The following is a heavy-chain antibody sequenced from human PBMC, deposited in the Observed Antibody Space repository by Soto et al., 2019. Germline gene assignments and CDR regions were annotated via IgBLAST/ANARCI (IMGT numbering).Heavy chain of an antibody. Sequence: GESLKISCKGSGYSFTSYWIGWVRQMPGKGLEWMGIIYPGDSDTRYSPSFQGQVTISADKSISTAYLQWSSLKASDTAMYYCALPPITGTTQGVYYYYYGMDVWGQGTTVTVS. J-gene: IGHJ6*02. CDR1: GYSFTSYW. D-gene: IGHD1-7*01. CDR3: ALPPITGTTQGVYYYYYGMDV. CDR2: IYPGDSDT. V-gene: IGHV5-51*01.